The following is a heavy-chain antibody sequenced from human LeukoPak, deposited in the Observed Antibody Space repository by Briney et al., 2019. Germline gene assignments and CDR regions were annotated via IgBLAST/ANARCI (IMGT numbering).Heavy chain of an antibody. D-gene: IGHD2-8*01. CDR3: ARGVPLGYCTYGVCYPPYYFDY. Sequence: ASVKVSCKASGYTFISYNINWLRQATGQGLEWMGWVNPRSGDAGYLQKFQGRLTITRDSSIDTAYMDLSGLSSEDTAVYYCARGVPLGYCTYGVCYPPYYFDYWGQGTLVTSSS. J-gene: IGHJ4*02. CDR2: VNPRSGDA. CDR1: GYTFISYN. V-gene: IGHV1-8*03.